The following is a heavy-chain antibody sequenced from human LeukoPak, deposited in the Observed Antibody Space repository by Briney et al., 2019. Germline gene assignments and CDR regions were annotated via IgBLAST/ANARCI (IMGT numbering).Heavy chain of an antibody. D-gene: IGHD3-10*01. CDR3: ASVRRGFGESSKYYSYYYMDV. Sequence: PSETLSLTCTVSGGSISTSNYYWGWIRQPPGKGLEWIGNIFYSGSTYYSPSLKSRVTISLDTSKNQFSLRLSAVTAADTAVYYCASVRRGFGESSKYYSYYYMDVWGNGTTVTISS. CDR2: IFYSGST. CDR1: GGSISTSNYY. J-gene: IGHJ6*03. V-gene: IGHV4-39*01.